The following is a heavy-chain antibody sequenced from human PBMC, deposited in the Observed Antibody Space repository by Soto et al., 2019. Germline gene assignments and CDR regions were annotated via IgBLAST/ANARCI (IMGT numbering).Heavy chain of an antibody. CDR3: ARDDPFDP. V-gene: IGHV4-59*01. CDR2: THSSGKS. J-gene: IGHJ5*02. Sequence: QVRLQESGPQLVKPSATLSLTCTVSGGPFETNSWSWFRRPPGRGWEGIGNTHSSGKSNNNPSFKSRVSMSIDPSKNQFSVRLTSVTAADTAVYYCARDDPFDPWGQGILVTVSS. CDR1: GGPFETNS.